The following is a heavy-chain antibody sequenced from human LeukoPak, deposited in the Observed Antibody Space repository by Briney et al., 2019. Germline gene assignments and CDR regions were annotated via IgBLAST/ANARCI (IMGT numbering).Heavy chain of an antibody. CDR1: GGSISSTSYY. J-gene: IGHJ5*02. V-gene: IGHV4-39*01. CDR3: ARQLGDGYNLVYWFDP. CDR2: VYYTGST. D-gene: IGHD5-24*01. Sequence: KPSETLSLTCTVSGGSISSTSYYWGWIRQSPGKGLEWIGSVYYTGSTQDNPSLKGRVTIPEDTSKNQFSLKLTSVTAEDTAVYYCARQLGDGYNLVYWFDPWGQGTLVPVSS.